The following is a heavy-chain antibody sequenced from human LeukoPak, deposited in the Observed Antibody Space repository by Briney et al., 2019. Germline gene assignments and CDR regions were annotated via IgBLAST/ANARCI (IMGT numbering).Heavy chain of an antibody. V-gene: IGHV4-39*07. CDR3: AKGGTTGVFDY. CDR2: IYYSGST. D-gene: IGHD4-23*01. J-gene: IGHJ4*02. CDR1: GGSISSSSYY. Sequence: SETLSLTCTVSGGSISSSSYYWGWIRQPPGKGLEWIGSIYYSGSTYYNPSLKSRVTISVDKSKNQFSLKLSSVTAADTAVYYCAKGGTTGVFDYWGQGTLVTVSS.